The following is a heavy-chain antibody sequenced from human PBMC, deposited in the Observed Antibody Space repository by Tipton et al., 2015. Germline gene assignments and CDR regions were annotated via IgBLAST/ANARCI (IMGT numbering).Heavy chain of an antibody. CDR3: ITYGNSWF. V-gene: IGHV3-74*01. CDR2: IDGDGSTT. D-gene: IGHD4-23*01. J-gene: IGHJ4*02. CDR1: GFTFNMHW. Sequence: SLRLSCAASGFTFNMHWMQWVRQAPGKGLVWVSDIDGDGSTTRYADSVKGRFTISRDIAKNTLYLQMNSLRGEDTAVYYCITYGNSWFWGQGTLVTVSS.